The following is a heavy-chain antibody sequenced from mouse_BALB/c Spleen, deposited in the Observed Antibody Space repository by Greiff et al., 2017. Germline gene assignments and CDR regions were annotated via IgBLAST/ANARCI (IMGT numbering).Heavy chain of an antibody. CDR1: GYTFSSYW. Sequence: VKLLESGAELMKPGASVKISCKATGYTFSSYWIEWVKQRPGHGLEWIGEILPGSGSTNYNEKFKGKATFTADTSSNTAYMQLSSLTSEDSAVYYCARYDYDRYYYAMDYWGQGTSVTVSS. V-gene: IGHV1-9*01. D-gene: IGHD2-4*01. J-gene: IGHJ4*01. CDR2: ILPGSGST. CDR3: ARYDYDRYYYAMDY.